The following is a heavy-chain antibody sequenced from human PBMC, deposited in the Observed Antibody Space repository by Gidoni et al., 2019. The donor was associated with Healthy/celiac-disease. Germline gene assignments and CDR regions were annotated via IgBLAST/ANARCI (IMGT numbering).Heavy chain of an antibody. CDR3: TTDKSYWGENWFVP. Sequence: EVQLVESGGGWVKPGGALRLSCAASGFTFSNAWIIWVRQAPGKGLEWVGRIKSKTDGGTTDYAALVKGRFIISRDVSKNTLYLQMNSLKTEDTAVYYCTTDKSYWGENWFVPWGQGTLVTVSS. CDR2: IKSKTDGGTT. V-gene: IGHV3-15*01. D-gene: IGHD1-26*01. J-gene: IGHJ5*02. CDR1: GFTFSNAW.